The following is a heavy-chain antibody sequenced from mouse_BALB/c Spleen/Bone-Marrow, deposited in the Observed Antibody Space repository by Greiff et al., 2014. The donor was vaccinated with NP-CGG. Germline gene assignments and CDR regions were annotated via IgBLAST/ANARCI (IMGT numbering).Heavy chain of an antibody. CDR3: TRTHYYGSRYYYAMDY. J-gene: IGHJ4*01. CDR1: GYTFTSYY. Sequence: QVQLQQSGAELVKPGASVKLSCKASGYTFTSYYMYWVKQRPGQGLEWIGGIKPSNGGTNFNEKFKSKATLTVDKSSSTAYMQLSSLTSEDSAVYYCTRTHYYGSRYYYAMDYWGQGTSVTVSS. CDR2: IKPSNGGT. V-gene: IGHV1S16*01. D-gene: IGHD1-1*01.